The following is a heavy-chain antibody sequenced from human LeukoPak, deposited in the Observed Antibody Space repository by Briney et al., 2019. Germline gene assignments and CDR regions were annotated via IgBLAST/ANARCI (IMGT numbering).Heavy chain of an antibody. J-gene: IGHJ5*02. Sequence: SETLSLTCTVSGGSINNYYWSWIRQPAGKGLEWIGRIYTSGSTNYNPSLKSRVTMSVDMSKNQFSLKLSSATAADTAVYYCARGIPVAGSNWFDPWGQGILVTVSS. CDR2: IYTSGST. V-gene: IGHV4-4*07. CDR3: ARGIPVAGSNWFDP. CDR1: GGSINNYY. D-gene: IGHD6-19*01.